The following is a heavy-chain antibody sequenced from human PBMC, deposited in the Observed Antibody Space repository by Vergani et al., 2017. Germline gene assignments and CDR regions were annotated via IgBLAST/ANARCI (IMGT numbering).Heavy chain of an antibody. CDR3: AIHKVLLWFGESYYDYGMDF. J-gene: IGHJ6*02. D-gene: IGHD3-10*01. CDR2: IDPSDSTT. V-gene: IGHV5-10-1*01. CDR1: RYSFTSYW. Sequence: EVQLVQSGAEVKKPGESLRISCKGFRYSFTSYWISWVRQMPGKGLEWMGRIDPSDSTTNYSPSFQGHVTISADKSISTAYLQWSSLKASDTAMYYCAIHKVLLWFGESYYDYGMDFWGQGTTVTVSS.